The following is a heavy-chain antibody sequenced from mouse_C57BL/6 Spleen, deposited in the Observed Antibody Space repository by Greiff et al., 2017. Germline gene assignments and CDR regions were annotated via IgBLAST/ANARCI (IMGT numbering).Heavy chain of an antibody. CDR3: TRSGIGSSYGAMDY. CDR2: IDPETGGT. Sequence: VQLQQSGAELVRPGASVTLSCKASGYTFTDYEMHWVKQTPVHGLEWIGAIDPETGGTAYNQKFKGKAILTADKSSSTAYMELRSLTSEDSAVYYWTRSGIGSSYGAMDYWGQGTSVTVSS. CDR1: GYTFTDYE. V-gene: IGHV1-15*01. D-gene: IGHD1-1*01. J-gene: IGHJ4*01.